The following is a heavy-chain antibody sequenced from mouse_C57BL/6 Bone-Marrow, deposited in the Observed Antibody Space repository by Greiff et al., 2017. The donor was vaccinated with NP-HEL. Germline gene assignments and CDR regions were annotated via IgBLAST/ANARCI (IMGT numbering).Heavy chain of an antibody. Sequence: QVQLQQSGPELVKPGASVKISCKASGYAFSSYWMNWVKQRPGKGLEWIGRIYPGDGDTNYNGKFKGKATLTADKSSSTAYMQLSSLTSEDSAVYFCARSIQGITTVVAPFDYWGQGTTLTVSS. CDR1: GYAFSSYW. CDR3: ARSIQGITTVVAPFDY. V-gene: IGHV1-82*01. CDR2: IYPGDGDT. D-gene: IGHD1-1*01. J-gene: IGHJ2*01.